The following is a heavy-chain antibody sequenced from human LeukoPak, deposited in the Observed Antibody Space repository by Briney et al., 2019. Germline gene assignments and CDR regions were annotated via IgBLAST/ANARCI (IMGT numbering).Heavy chain of an antibody. CDR2: IYYSGST. CDR3: ARGPVLGDYVWGTYRTSPFYFDY. Sequence: KSSETLSLTCTVSGGFISSSSYYWGWIRQPPGKGLEWIGSIYYSGSTYYNPSLKSRVTISVDTSKNQFSLKLRSVTAADTAVYYCARGPVLGDYVWGTYRTSPFYFDYWGQGTLVTVSS. D-gene: IGHD3-16*02. J-gene: IGHJ4*02. CDR1: GGFISSSSYY. V-gene: IGHV4-39*01.